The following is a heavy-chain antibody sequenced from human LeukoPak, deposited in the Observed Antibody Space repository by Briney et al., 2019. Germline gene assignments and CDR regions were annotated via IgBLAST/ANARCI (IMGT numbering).Heavy chain of an antibody. V-gene: IGHV1-46*01. CDR2: IIPSGGST. CDR1: GYTFTSYY. D-gene: IGHD3-22*01. CDR3: ARDMMGDSSGPIGNDY. J-gene: IGHJ4*02. Sequence: ASVKVSCKASGYTFTSYYMHWVRQAPGQGLEWMGIIIPSGGSTSYAQKFQGRVTMTRDTSTSTVYMELSSLRSEDTAVYYCARDMMGDSSGPIGNDYWGQGTLVTVSS.